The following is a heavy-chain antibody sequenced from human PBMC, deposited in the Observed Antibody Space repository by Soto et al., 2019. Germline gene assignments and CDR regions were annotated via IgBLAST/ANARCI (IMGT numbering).Heavy chain of an antibody. CDR2: IYYSGST. V-gene: IGHV4-59*01. D-gene: IGHD1-26*01. CDR1: GCSISSFL. Sequence: SETLSLTCTFTGCSISSFLWNWIRQPPGKRLEWIGSIYYSGSTNYNPSLNSRVTISVDTSKNQFSLKLNSVTAADTAVYYWASVLLVGPAEHNSWGQGTLVTVS. CDR3: ASVLLVGPAEHNS. J-gene: IGHJ4*02.